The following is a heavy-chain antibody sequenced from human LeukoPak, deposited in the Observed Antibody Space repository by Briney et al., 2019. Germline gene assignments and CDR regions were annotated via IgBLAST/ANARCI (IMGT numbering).Heavy chain of an antibody. V-gene: IGHV4-38-2*01. CDR2: IFHSGST. J-gene: IGHJ4*02. D-gene: IGHD3-3*01. CDR3: ARHVKGAIFGVILPYYFDY. Sequence: SETLSLTCAVSGYSISSGYYWGCIRQPPGKGLEWIGSIFHSGSTYYNPSLKSRVTISVDTSKNQFSLKLSSVTAADTAMYYCARHVKGAIFGVILPYYFDYWGQGTLVTVSS. CDR1: GYSISSGYY.